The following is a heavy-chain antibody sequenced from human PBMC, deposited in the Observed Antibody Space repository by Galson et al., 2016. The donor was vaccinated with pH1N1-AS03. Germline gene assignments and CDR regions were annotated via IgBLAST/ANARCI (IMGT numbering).Heavy chain of an antibody. CDR2: VYYSGRT. Sequence: ETLSLTCSVSGDSMDSSSYHWGWIRQPPGKGLEWIGTVYYSGRTYYNPSLNRRVTISVDVSRRHFSLKLKSVSATDTGVYYCARQATPEGWLHYTWFDPWGQGALVTVSS. V-gene: IGHV4-39*01. CDR1: GDSMDSSSYH. CDR3: ARQATPEGWLHYTWFDP. D-gene: IGHD5-24*01. J-gene: IGHJ5*02.